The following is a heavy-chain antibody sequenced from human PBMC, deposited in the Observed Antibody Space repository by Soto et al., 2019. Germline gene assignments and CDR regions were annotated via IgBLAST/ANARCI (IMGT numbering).Heavy chain of an antibody. J-gene: IGHJ3*02. CDR3: ARDPQSTVLDAFDI. CDR1: GGSISSSSYY. CDR2: ISYSGNT. Sequence: PSETLSLTCTVSGGSISSSSYYWGWIRQPPGKGLEWIGYISYSGNTNYNPSLKSRVTISVDTSKNQFSLKLSSVTAADTAFYYCARDPQSTVLDAFDIWGQGTMVTVSS. V-gene: IGHV4-61*01.